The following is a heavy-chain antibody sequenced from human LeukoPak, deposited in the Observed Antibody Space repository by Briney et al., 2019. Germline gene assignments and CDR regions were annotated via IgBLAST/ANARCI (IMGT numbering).Heavy chain of an antibody. Sequence: SVRVSCKASGRTFSSYAISWVRQAPGQGLEWMGRIIPILGIANYAQKFQGRVTITADKSTSTAYMELSSLRSDDTAVYYCARHSLPGTTPFDFWGQGTLVTVSS. J-gene: IGHJ4*02. D-gene: IGHD1-1*01. CDR1: GRTFSSYA. CDR2: IIPILGIA. V-gene: IGHV1-69*04. CDR3: ARHSLPGTTPFDF.